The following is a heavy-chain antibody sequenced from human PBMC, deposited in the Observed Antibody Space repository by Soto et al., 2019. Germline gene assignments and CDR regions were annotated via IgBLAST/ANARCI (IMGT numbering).Heavy chain of an antibody. CDR2: IYYSGST. J-gene: IGHJ4*02. V-gene: IGHV4-59*01. CDR1: GGSISGSY. Sequence: PSETLSLTCSASGGSISGSYWSWIRQPPGKGLEWIGYIYYSGSTKYNPSLRSRVTISVDTSKNQFSLKLTSVTAADTAVYYCARSGSGSGWLGGQGTLVTVSS. D-gene: IGHD6-19*01. CDR3: ARSGSGSGWL.